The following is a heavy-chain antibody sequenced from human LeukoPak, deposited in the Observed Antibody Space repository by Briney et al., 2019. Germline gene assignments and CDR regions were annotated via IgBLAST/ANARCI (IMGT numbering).Heavy chain of an antibody. CDR2: IYPGDSDT. D-gene: IGHD5-18*01. Sequence: GESLKISCKGPGYSFTSYWIGWVRQMPGKGLEWMGIIYPGDSDTRYSPPFQGQVTISADKSISTAYLQWSSLKASDTAMYYCARGVDTAMVTFDYWGQGTLVTVSS. J-gene: IGHJ4*02. CDR3: ARGVDTAMVTFDY. CDR1: GYSFTSYW. V-gene: IGHV5-51*01.